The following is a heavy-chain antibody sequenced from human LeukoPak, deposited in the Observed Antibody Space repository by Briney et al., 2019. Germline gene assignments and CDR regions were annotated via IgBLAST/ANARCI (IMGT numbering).Heavy chain of an antibody. V-gene: IGHV3-23*01. CDR3: ARTSWNDVPYLDY. D-gene: IGHD1-1*01. Sequence: GGSLRLSCAASGFTFSSYGTSWVRQAPGKGLEWVSAISGSGGSTYYADSVKGRFTISRDNSKNTLYLQMNSLRAEDTAVYYCARTSWNDVPYLDYWGQGTLVTVSS. J-gene: IGHJ4*02. CDR1: GFTFSSYG. CDR2: ISGSGGST.